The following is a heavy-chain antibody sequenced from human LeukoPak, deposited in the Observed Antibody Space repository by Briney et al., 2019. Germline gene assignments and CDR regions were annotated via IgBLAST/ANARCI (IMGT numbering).Heavy chain of an antibody. V-gene: IGHV4-4*07. J-gene: IGHJ4*02. D-gene: IGHD6-19*01. CDR3: ARDLNVAVAGPIFDS. Sequence: SETLSLTCTISGGSINSYYWSWIRQPAGKGLEWIGRIYTTGSTNYNPSLKSRVTMSADTSKNQFSPKLSSVTAADTAVYYCARDLNVAVAGPIFDSWGQGTLVTVSS. CDR2: IYTTGST. CDR1: GGSINSYY.